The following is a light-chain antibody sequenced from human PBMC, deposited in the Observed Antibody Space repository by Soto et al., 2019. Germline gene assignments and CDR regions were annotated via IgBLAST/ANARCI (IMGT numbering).Light chain of an antibody. CDR2: ASS. V-gene: IGKV1-39*01. CDR3: QQGCTSPIT. Sequence: IKATPAPSFMSACVEEKISITWRASQNIGKHLNWYQQKPGEAPKFLIYASSSLQSGVTARFSGSRSGTDFTLTITSLLPEDFATYYCQQGCTSPITVGQGTRLENK. J-gene: IGKJ5*01. CDR1: QNIGKH.